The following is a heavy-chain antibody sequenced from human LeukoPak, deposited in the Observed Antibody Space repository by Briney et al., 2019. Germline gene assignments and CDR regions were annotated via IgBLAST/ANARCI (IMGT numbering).Heavy chain of an antibody. D-gene: IGHD3-10*01. CDR1: GGSISSSSYY. CDR2: IYYSGST. CDR3: ARQSGGFGELPYFDY. V-gene: IGHV4-39*07. J-gene: IGHJ4*02. Sequence: SETLSLTCTVSGGSISSSSYYWGWIRQPPGKGLEWIGSIYYSGSTYYNPSLKSRVTISVDTSKNQFSLKLSSVTAADAAVYYCARQSGGFGELPYFDYWGQGTLVTVSS.